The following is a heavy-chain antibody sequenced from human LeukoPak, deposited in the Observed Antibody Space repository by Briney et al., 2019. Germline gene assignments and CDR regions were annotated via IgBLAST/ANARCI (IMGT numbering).Heavy chain of an antibody. CDR1: GFTFSSSA. D-gene: IGHD2-2*01. J-gene: IGHJ5*02. CDR2: ISSSSSYI. V-gene: IGHV3-21*01. CDR3: ARGYCSSTSCSQGDWFDP. Sequence: GGSLRLSCGASGFTFSSSAMHWVRQGPGKGLEWVSSISSSSSYIYYADSVKGRFTISRDNAKNSLYLQMNSLRAEDTAVYYCARGYCSSTSCSQGDWFDPWGQGTLVTVSS.